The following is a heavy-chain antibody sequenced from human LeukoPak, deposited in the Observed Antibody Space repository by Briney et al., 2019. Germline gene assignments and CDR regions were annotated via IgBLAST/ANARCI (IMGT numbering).Heavy chain of an antibody. Sequence: NPSETLSLACAVYSGSFSGYYWNWIRQPPGKGLEWIGEINHSGGTNYNPSLKSRVTISEDTSKNQFSLKLSSVTAADTAVYYYARGRALFDWGQGTLVAVSS. V-gene: IGHV4-34*01. CDR1: SGSFSGYY. D-gene: IGHD2-21*01. CDR2: INHSGGT. J-gene: IGHJ4*02. CDR3: ARGRALFD.